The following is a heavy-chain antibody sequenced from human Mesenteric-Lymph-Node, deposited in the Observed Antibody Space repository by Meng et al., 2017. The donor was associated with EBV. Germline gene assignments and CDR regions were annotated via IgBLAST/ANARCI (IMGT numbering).Heavy chain of an antibody. J-gene: IGHJ4*02. Sequence: VRAGAEVRKPGSSVKVSCKASGGSFSPYTITWVRQAPGQGLEWMGRIIPMFGTAKYAQNFQGRVTITADESTNTAYMELSSLRSDDTAVYYCARVWGGYSFGLSDYWGQGTLVTVSS. CDR2: IIPMFGTA. CDR3: ARVWGGYSFGLSDY. V-gene: IGHV1-69*01. CDR1: GGSFSPYT. D-gene: IGHD5-18*01.